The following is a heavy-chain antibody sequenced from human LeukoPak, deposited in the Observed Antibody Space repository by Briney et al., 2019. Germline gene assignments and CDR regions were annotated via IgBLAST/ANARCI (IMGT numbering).Heavy chain of an antibody. Sequence: GGSLRLSCAASGFTFSSYGMHWVRQAPGKGLEWVAVISYDGSNKYYADSVKGRFTISRDNSKNTLYLQMNSLRAEDTAVYYCAKDRAPGSGIAVAGYLDWGQGTLVTVSS. CDR1: GFTFSSYG. CDR3: AKDRAPGSGIAVAGYLD. V-gene: IGHV3-30*18. J-gene: IGHJ4*02. D-gene: IGHD6-19*01. CDR2: ISYDGSNK.